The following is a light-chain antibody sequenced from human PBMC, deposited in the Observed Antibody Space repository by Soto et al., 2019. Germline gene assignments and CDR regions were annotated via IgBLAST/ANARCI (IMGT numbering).Light chain of an antibody. CDR2: RVS. V-gene: IGKV2-30*02. CDR3: MQGTQWPPT. Sequence: DVVMTQSPLSLPVTLGQPASISCRSSQSLLHSNGNTYLTWFQQRPGQSPRRLVYRVSKRDSGVPDRFSGGGSGTDFTLEISRVEAEDFGVYYCMQGTQWPPTFGQGTKLEIK. J-gene: IGKJ2*01. CDR1: QSLLHSNGNTY.